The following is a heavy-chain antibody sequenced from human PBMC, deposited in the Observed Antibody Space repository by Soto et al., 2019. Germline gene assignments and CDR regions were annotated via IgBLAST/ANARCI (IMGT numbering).Heavy chain of an antibody. J-gene: IGHJ4*02. V-gene: IGHV4-59*01. D-gene: IGHD2-15*01. Sequence: SETLSLTCTVSGGSISSYYWSWIRQPPGKGLEWIGYIYYSGSTNYNPSLKSRVTISVDTSKNQFSLKLSSVTAADTAVYYCARDSGYCSGGSCYRNFDYWGQGTLVTVSS. CDR2: IYYSGST. CDR3: ARDSGYCSGGSCYRNFDY. CDR1: GGSISSYY.